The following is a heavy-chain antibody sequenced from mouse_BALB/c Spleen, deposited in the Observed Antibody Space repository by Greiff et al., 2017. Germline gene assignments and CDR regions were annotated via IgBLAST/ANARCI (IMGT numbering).Heavy chain of an antibody. J-gene: IGHJ4*01. CDR2: ISYDGSN. CDR3: ARKGPLPH. Sequence: VQLQQSGPGLVKPSQSLSLTCSVTGYSITSGYYWNWIRQFPGNKLEWMGYISYDGSNNYNPSLKNRISITRDTSKNQFFLKLNSVTTEDTATYYCARKGPLPHWGQGTSVTVSS. D-gene: IGHD3-3*01. V-gene: IGHV3-6*02. CDR1: GYSITSGYY.